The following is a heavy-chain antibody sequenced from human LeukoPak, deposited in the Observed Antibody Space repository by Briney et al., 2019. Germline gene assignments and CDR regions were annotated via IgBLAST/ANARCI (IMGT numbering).Heavy chain of an antibody. Sequence: SETLSLTCTVSGGSISSSSYYWGWIRQPPGKGLEWIGSICYSGSAYYNPSLKSRVTISVDTSKNQFSLKLSSVTAADTAVYYCARPGGSYPYYFDYWGQGTLVTVSS. CDR1: GGSISSSSYY. J-gene: IGHJ4*02. CDR3: ARPGGSYPYYFDY. D-gene: IGHD1-26*01. CDR2: ICYSGSA. V-gene: IGHV4-39*01.